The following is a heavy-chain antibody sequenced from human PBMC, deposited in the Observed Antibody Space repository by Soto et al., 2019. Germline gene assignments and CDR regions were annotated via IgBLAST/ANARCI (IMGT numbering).Heavy chain of an antibody. Sequence: ASVKVSCKVSGYTLTELSMHWVRQAPGKGLEWMGGFDPEDGETIYAQKFQGRVTMTEDTSTDTAYMELSSLRSDDTAVYYCARDGRAVAGTGAFDIWGQGTMVTVSS. CDR3: ARDGRAVAGTGAFDI. CDR1: GYTLTELS. CDR2: FDPEDGET. V-gene: IGHV1-24*01. D-gene: IGHD6-19*01. J-gene: IGHJ3*02.